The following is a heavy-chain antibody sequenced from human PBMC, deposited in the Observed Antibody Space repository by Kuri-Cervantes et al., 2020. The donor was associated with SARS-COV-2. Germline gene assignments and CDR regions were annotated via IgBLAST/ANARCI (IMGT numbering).Heavy chain of an antibody. CDR1: GFIFSNYW. D-gene: IGHD3-3*01. J-gene: IGHJ4*02. V-gene: IGHV3-7*01. CDR3: ARASFDFWSGYHTGYFLDY. Sequence: GGSLRLSCAASGFIFSNYWMSWVRQAPGKGLEWVANIKQDGSEEFYVDSVKGRFTVSRDNAKKSLFLHMNSLRAEDTAVYYCARASFDFWSGYHTGYFLDYWGQGTLVTVSS. CDR2: IKQDGSEE.